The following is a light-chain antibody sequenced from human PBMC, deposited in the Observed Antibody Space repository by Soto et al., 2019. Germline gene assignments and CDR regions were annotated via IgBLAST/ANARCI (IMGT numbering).Light chain of an antibody. Sequence: EIVLTQSPATLSLSPGERAILSCRASQSVSSYLAWYQQKPGQAPRLLIYDASNRATGIPARFSGSGSGTDFTLTISSLEPEDFAVYYCQQRSNWPPGYTFGQGTNLEIK. CDR1: QSVSSY. J-gene: IGKJ2*01. V-gene: IGKV3-11*01. CDR3: QQRSNWPPGYT. CDR2: DAS.